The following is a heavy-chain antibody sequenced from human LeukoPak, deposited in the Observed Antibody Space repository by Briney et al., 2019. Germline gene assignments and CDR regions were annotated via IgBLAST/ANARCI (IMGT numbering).Heavy chain of an antibody. CDR3: ARAASGWGWFDP. V-gene: IGHV1-18*01. CDR2: ISAYNGNT. Sequence: ASVKVSCKASGGTFSSYAISWVRQAPGQGLEWMGWISAYNGNTNYAQKLQGRVTMTTDTSTSTAYMELRSLRSDDTAVYYCARAASGWGWFDPWGQGTLVTVSS. CDR1: GGTFSSYA. J-gene: IGHJ5*02. D-gene: IGHD6-19*01.